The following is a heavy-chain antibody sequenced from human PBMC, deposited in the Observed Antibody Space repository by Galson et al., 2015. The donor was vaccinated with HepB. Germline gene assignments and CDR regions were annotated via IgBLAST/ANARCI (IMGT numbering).Heavy chain of an antibody. CDR2: ISSSSSTI. CDR1: GFTFSSYS. Sequence: SLRLSCAASGFTFSSYSMNWVRQAPGKGLEWVSYISSSSSTIYYADSVKGRFTISRDNAKNSLYLQMNSLRDEDTAVYYCARDTHTNWRYFDWSPLRYFDYWGQGTLVTVSS. CDR3: ARDTHTNWRYFDWSPLRYFDY. D-gene: IGHD3-9*01. J-gene: IGHJ4*02. V-gene: IGHV3-48*02.